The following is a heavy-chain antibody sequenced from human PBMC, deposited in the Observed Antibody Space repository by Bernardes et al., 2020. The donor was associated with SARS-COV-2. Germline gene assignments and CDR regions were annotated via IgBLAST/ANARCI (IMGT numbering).Heavy chain of an antibody. CDR2: ISYDGSNK. V-gene: IGHV3-30-3*01. CDR3: ARAHSGSYFRGMDV. D-gene: IGHD1-26*01. J-gene: IGHJ6*02. CDR1: GFTFSSYA. Sequence: GGSLRVCCAASGFTFSSYAMHWVRQAPGKGLEWVAVISYDGSNKYYADSVKGRFTISRDNSKNTLYLQMNSLRAEDTAVYYCARAHSGSYFRGMDVWGQGTTVTVSS.